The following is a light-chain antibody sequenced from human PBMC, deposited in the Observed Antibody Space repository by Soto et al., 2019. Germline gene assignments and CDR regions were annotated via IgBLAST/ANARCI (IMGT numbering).Light chain of an antibody. V-gene: IGLV2-14*01. CDR2: EVT. CDR3: SSYTNINTRACV. Sequence: QSVLTQPASVSGSPGQSITISCTGTSGDIGSYNRVSWYQQHPGKAPKPIIYEVTGRPSGVSNRFSGSKSGNTASLTISGLQAEDEAEYYCSSYTNINTRACVFGTGTKVTV. CDR1: SGDIGSYNR. J-gene: IGLJ1*01.